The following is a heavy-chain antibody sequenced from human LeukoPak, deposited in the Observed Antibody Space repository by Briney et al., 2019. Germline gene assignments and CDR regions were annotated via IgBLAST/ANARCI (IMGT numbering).Heavy chain of an antibody. D-gene: IGHD4-17*01. J-gene: IGHJ2*01. V-gene: IGHV3-48*01. CDR1: GFTFSSYD. CDR2: ISDSSTTI. Sequence: AGGSLRLSCAASGFTFSSYDMNWVRQAPGKGLEWVSYISDSSTTIYYADSVKGRFTISRDNAKNSLYLQMNTLRAEDTAVYYCARGPNYGDSFPNWYFDLWGRGTLVTVSS. CDR3: ARGPNYGDSFPNWYFDL.